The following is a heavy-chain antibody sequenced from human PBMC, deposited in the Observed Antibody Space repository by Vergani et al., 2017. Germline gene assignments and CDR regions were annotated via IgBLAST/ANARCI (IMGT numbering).Heavy chain of an antibody. D-gene: IGHD3-10*01. V-gene: IGHV1-69*01. CDR3: ARSGFGGKYYYYYMDV. Sequence: QVQLVQSGAEVKKPGSSVKVSCKASGCTFSSYAISWVRQAPGQGLEWMGGIIPIFGTANYAQKFQGRVTITADESTSTAYMEMSSLRSEDTAVYYCARSGFGGKYYYYYMDVWGKGTTVTVSS. CDR2: IIPIFGTA. CDR1: GCTFSSYA. J-gene: IGHJ6*03.